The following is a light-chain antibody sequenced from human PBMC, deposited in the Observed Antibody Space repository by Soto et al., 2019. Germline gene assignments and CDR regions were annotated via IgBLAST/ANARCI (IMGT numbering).Light chain of an antibody. J-gene: IGKJ5*01. CDR1: QSISSD. CDR3: QQIYSIPIT. CDR2: AAS. V-gene: IGKV1-39*01. Sequence: DIQMTQSPFSLSASVADRVTITCRTSQSISSDLNWYQQKAGKAPKLLIYAASSLQSGVPSRFSGSGSRTHFTLTISSLQPEDFATYYCQQIYSIPITFGQGTRLEIK.